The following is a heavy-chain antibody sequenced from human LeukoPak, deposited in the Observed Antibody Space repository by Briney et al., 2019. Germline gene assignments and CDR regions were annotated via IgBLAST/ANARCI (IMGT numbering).Heavy chain of an antibody. V-gene: IGHV3-21*01. CDR3: ARVREWELRYDAFDI. J-gene: IGHJ3*02. D-gene: IGHD1-26*01. Sequence: GGSLRLSCAASAFTFSSYSMNWDRHAPGKGLEWVSSISSSSSYIYYADSVKGRFTISGDNAKNSLYLQMNSLRAEDTAVYYCARVREWELRYDAFDIWGQGTMVTVSS. CDR2: ISSSSSYI. CDR1: AFTFSSYS.